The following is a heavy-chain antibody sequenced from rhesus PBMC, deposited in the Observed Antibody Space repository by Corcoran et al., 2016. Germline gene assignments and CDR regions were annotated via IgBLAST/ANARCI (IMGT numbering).Heavy chain of an antibody. CDR3: ARYGQYLDWLLYYFDY. D-gene: IGHD3-3*01. CDR2: INGNSGST. V-gene: IGHV4-80*01. J-gene: IGHJ4*01. CDR1: GGSCSSYW. Sequence: QVQLQESGPGLVKPSETLSLTCAVSGGSCSSYWWSWSRQPPGKGLEWIGEINGNSGSTNYNPSLKSRVTISKGASKNQFSLKLSSVTAADTAVYYCARYGQYLDWLLYYFDYWGQGVLVTVSS.